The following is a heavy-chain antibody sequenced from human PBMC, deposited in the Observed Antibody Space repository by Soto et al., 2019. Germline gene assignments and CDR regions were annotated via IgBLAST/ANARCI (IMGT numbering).Heavy chain of an antibody. CDR3: ARHDGFSSGWIFAY. CDR1: YGPITSRTYS. D-gene: IGHD6-19*01. V-gene: IGHV4-39*01. J-gene: IGHJ4*01. CDR2: IYYHGNT. Sequence: SQTLSLTYTVSYGPITSRTYSWGCIRQPPGKTLEWIGTIYYHGNTYSNPSLKSRVTISVDTSNNQLSLKLRSVTAADTAVYYCARHDGFSSGWIFAYWGHGTLVTVSS.